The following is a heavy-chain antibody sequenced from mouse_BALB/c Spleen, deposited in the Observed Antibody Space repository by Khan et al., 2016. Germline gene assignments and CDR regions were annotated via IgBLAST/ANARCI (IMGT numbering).Heavy chain of an antibody. CDR2: IDPSASET. Sequence: QVQLKESGPQLVRPGASVKISCKASGYSFTSYWMHWVKQRPGQGLEWIGMIDPSASETRLNQKFKDKATLTVDKSSSTAYMQLSSPTSEDSAVYCCAIYGYDDYWGQGTTLTVSS. V-gene: IGHV1S126*01. CDR1: GYSFTSYW. CDR3: AIYGYDDY. J-gene: IGHJ2*01. D-gene: IGHD2-2*01.